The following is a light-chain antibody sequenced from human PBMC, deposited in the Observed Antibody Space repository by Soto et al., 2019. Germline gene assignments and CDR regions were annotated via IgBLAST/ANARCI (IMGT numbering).Light chain of an antibody. Sequence: QSVLTQPRSVSGSPGQSVTISCTGTSSDVGGYKYVSWYQQHPGRAPKLMIYAVIKRPSGVPDRFSGSKSGNTASLTISGLQAEDESDYYCCSYAASYTWVFGGGTKLTVL. J-gene: IGLJ3*02. CDR3: CSYAASYTWV. CDR1: SSDVGGYKY. V-gene: IGLV2-11*01. CDR2: AVI.